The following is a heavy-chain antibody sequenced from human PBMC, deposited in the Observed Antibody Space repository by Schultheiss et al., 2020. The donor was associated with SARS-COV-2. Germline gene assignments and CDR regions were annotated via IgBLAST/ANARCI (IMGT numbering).Heavy chain of an antibody. J-gene: IGHJ3*02. Sequence: ASVKVSCKASGGTFSSYAISWVRQAPGQGLEWMGWISAYNGNTNYAQKLQGRVTMTTDTSTSTAYMELRSLRSDDTAVYYCARDYGYNWNDGEGDAFDIWGQGTMVTVSS. CDR3: ARDYGYNWNDGEGDAFDI. D-gene: IGHD1-20*01. CDR2: ISAYNGNT. V-gene: IGHV1-18*01. CDR1: GGTFSSYA.